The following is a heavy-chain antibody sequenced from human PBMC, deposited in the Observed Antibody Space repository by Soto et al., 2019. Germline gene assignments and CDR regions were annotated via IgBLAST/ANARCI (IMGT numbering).Heavy chain of an antibody. J-gene: IGHJ4*02. CDR3: VRGEPITIFGVVPYYFDY. V-gene: IGHV4-34*01. CDR1: GGSFSGYY. CDR2: INHSGST. Sequence: SETLSLTCAVYGGSFSGYYWSWIRQPPGKGLEWIGEINHSGSTNYNPSLKSRVTISVDTSKNQFSLKLSSVTAADTAVYYCVRGEPITIFGVVPYYFDYWGQGTLVTVSS. D-gene: IGHD3-3*01.